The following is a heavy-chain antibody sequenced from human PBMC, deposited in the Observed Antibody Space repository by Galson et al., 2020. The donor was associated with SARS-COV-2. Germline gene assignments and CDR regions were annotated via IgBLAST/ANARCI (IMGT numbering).Heavy chain of an antibody. CDR1: GYSFTTFG. J-gene: IGHJ5*02. CDR2: ISGNNGDT. V-gene: IGHV1-18*01. Sequence: ASVKVSCKASGYSFTTFGISWVRQVPGQGLEWMGWISGNNGDTNYVQKFQSRVTMTADTSTNTAYIELRSLRSDDTAVYYCARRVGRVVRGVFFLDWLDPWGQGTLVTVSS. D-gene: IGHD3-10*01. CDR3: ARRVGRVVRGVFFLDWLDP.